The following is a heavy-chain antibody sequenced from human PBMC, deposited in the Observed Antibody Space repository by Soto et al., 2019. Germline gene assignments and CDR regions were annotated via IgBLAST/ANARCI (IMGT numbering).Heavy chain of an antibody. V-gene: IGHV4-39*01. CDR2: IYYSGST. D-gene: IGHD1-26*01. J-gene: IGHJ4*02. CDR3: ARHGPTPVGPFDY. CDR1: GGSISSSSYY. Sequence: PSETLSLTCTVSGGSISSSSYYWGWIRQPPGKGLEWIGSIYYSGSTYYNPSLKSRVTISVDTSKNQFSLKLSSVTAADTAVYYCARHGPTPVGPFDYWGQGTLVTVSS.